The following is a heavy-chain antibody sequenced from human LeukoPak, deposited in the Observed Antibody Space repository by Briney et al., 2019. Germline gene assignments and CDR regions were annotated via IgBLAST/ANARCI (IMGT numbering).Heavy chain of an antibody. CDR2: ISISGTII. J-gene: IGHJ4*02. D-gene: IGHD6-19*01. Sequence: GGSLRLSCTASGFTFNNYEFNWVRQAPGKGLEWLSYISISGTIIYYAGSVKGRFTISRDDAKNSVFLQMDSLRAEDTAIYYCAREFRVAGESGDFDYWGQGTLVTVSS. CDR1: GFTFNNYE. V-gene: IGHV3-48*03. CDR3: AREFRVAGESGDFDY.